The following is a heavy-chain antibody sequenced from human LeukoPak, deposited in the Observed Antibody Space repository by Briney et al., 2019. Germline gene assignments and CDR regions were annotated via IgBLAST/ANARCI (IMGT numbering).Heavy chain of an antibody. CDR3: AREDYDGPNWFDL. CDR2: IYHSGST. Sequence: KPSETLSLTCAVSGYSISSGYYWGWIRQPPGKGLEWIGSIYHSGSTYYNPSLKSRVTISVDTSKNQFSLKLSSVTAADTAVYYCAREDYDGPNWFDLWGQGTLVTVSS. V-gene: IGHV4-38-2*02. CDR1: GYSISSGYY. J-gene: IGHJ5*02. D-gene: IGHD3-3*01.